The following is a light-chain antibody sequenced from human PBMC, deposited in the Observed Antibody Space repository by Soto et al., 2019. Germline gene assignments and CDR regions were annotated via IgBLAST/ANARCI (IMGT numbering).Light chain of an antibody. CDR2: GAS. J-gene: IGKJ1*01. CDR1: QSVGNNY. V-gene: IGKV3-20*01. Sequence: EIVMTQSPATLSVSPGERATLSCRASQSVGNNYLAWYQQKPGQAPRLLIYGASSRATGIPAGFSGSGSGTDFTLTISSLEPEDFAVYYCQQYGSTPRTFGQGTKVDIK. CDR3: QQYGSTPRT.